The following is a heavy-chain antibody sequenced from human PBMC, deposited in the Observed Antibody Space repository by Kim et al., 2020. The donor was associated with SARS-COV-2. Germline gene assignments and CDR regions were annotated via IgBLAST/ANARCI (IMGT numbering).Heavy chain of an antibody. D-gene: IGHD2-8*01. J-gene: IGHJ4*02. V-gene: IGHV3-48*02. CDR3: ARRMALSAMDY. Sequence: ADSVTGRCTVSRDDGKNSVFLQVNSLRDEDTALYYCARRMALSAMDYWGQGTLVTVSS.